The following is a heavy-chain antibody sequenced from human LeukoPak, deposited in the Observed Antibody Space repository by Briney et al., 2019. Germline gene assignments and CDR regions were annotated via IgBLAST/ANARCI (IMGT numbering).Heavy chain of an antibody. CDR1: GYTFTSNY. J-gene: IGHJ4*02. V-gene: IGHV1-46*01. D-gene: IGHD6-19*01. CDR2: ISPSGGST. CDR3: AREMAVAGSGVIDS. Sequence: ASVKVSCKAFGYTFTSNYMHWVRQAPGQGPEWMGVISPSGGSTTYAQKFQGRVTLTRDMSTSTDYLELSSLRSEDTAVYYCAREMAVAGSGVIDSWGQGTLVTVSS.